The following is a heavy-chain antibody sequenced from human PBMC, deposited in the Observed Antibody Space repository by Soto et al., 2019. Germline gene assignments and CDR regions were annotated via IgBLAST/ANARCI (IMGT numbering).Heavy chain of an antibody. J-gene: IGHJ3*02. V-gene: IGHV1-8*01. CDR3: ARGRLRNYIDAFDI. D-gene: IGHD1-7*01. CDR1: GYTFTSYD. Sequence: QVQLVQSGAEVKKPGASVKVSCKASGYTFTSYDINWVRQATGQGLEWMGWMNPNSGNTGYAQKFQGRVTMARNTSISTAYMELSSLRSEDTAVYYCARGRLRNYIDAFDIWGQGTMVTVSS. CDR2: MNPNSGNT.